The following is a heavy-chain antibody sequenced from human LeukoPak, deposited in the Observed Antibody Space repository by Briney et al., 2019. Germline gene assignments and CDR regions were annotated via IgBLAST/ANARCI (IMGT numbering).Heavy chain of an antibody. CDR2: ISAYNGNT. CDR3: ARDSVDSSGYYYSVLYFDY. J-gene: IGHJ4*02. D-gene: IGHD3-22*01. CDR1: GYTFTSYG. V-gene: IGHV1-18*01. Sequence: ASVKVSCKASGYTFTSYGISWVRQAPGQGLEWMGWISAYNGNTNYARKLQGRVTMTTDTSTSTAYMELRSLRSDDTAVYYCARDSVDSSGYYYSVLYFDYWGQGTLVTVSS.